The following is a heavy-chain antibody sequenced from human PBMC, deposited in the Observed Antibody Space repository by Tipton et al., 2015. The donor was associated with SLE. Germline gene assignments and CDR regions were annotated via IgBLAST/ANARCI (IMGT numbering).Heavy chain of an antibody. Sequence: QLVQSGAEVKKPGASVKVSCKASGYTFTGYYMHWVRQATGQGLEWMGWMNPNSGNTGYAQKFQGRVTMTRNTSVSTAYMELSSLRSEDTAVYYCAREGYDLRAFDIWGQGTMVTVSS. CDR1: GYTFTGYY. V-gene: IGHV1-8*02. D-gene: IGHD1-1*01. CDR2: MNPNSGNT. J-gene: IGHJ3*02. CDR3: AREGYDLRAFDI.